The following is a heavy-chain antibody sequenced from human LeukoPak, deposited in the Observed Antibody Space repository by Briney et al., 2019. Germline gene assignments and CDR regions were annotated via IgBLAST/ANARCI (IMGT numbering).Heavy chain of an antibody. CDR2: ISSSSSYT. Sequence: GGSLRLSCAASGFTFSDYYMSWLRQAPGKGLEWVSFISSSSSYTNYADSVKGRFTISRDNAKNSLYLHMNSLRADDTAVYYCAKTPGWRLNDAFDVWGQGTMVTVSS. CDR1: GFTFSDYY. J-gene: IGHJ3*01. V-gene: IGHV3-11*03. CDR3: AKTPGWRLNDAFDV. D-gene: IGHD2-21*02.